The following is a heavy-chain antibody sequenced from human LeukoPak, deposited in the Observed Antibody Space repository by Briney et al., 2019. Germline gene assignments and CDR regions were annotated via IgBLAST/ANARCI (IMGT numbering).Heavy chain of an antibody. Sequence: GGSLRLSCAAAGFTFNSYAMNWVRQAPGKGLEWVSGISGSGGGTYYADSVKGRFTISRDNAKNSLYLQMNSLRAEDTAVYYCARGPYSNFPTYWGQGTLVTVSS. CDR1: GFTFNSYA. D-gene: IGHD4-11*01. CDR3: ARGPYSNFPTY. CDR2: ISGSGGGT. J-gene: IGHJ4*02. V-gene: IGHV3-23*01.